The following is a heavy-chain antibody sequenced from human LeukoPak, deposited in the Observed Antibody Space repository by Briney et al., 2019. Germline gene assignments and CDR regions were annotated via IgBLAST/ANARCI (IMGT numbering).Heavy chain of an antibody. CDR2: MRYDGSNK. D-gene: IGHD3-10*02. CDR1: GFTFSSYG. CDR3: AILSVPGDYFDY. Sequence: PGGSLRLSCAASGFTFSSYGMHWVRQAPGKGLEWVTFMRYDGSNKFYADSVKGRFTISRDNSKNTLYLQMNNLRVEDTAVYYCAILSVPGDYFDYWGQGTLVTVSS. J-gene: IGHJ4*02. V-gene: IGHV3-30*02.